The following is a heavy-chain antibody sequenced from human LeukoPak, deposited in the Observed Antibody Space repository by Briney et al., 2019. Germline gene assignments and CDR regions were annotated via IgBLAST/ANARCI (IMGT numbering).Heavy chain of an antibody. V-gene: IGHV3-23*01. Sequence: SGGSLRLSCAASGLTFSSYAMSWVRQAPGKGLEWVSAISGSGGSTYYADSVKGRFTISRDNSKNTLYLQMNSLKTEDTAVYYCTTDLRRRKYFDWLLFLGWGQGTLVTVSS. CDR2: ISGSGGST. D-gene: IGHD3-9*01. CDR3: TTDLRRRKYFDWLLFLG. CDR1: GLTFSSYA. J-gene: IGHJ4*02.